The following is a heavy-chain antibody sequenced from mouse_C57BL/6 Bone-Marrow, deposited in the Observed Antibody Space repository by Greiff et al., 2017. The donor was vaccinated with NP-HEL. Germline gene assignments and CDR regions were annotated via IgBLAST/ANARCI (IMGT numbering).Heavy chain of an antibody. V-gene: IGHV1-59*01. J-gene: IGHJ2*01. Sequence: QVQLQQPGAELVRPGTSVKLSCKASGYTFTSYWMHWVKQRPGQGLEWIGVIDPSDSYTNYNQKFKGKATLTVDTSSSTAYMQLSSLTSEDSAVYYCARTPHDYWGQGTTLTVSS. CDR3: ARTPHDY. CDR1: GYTFTSYW. CDR2: IDPSDSYT.